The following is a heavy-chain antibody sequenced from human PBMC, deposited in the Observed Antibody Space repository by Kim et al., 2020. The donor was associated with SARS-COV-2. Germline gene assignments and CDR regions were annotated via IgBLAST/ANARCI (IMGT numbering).Heavy chain of an antibody. V-gene: IGHV4-39*01. CDR2: IYYSGST. J-gene: IGHJ6*02. Sequence: SETLSLTCTVSGGSISSSSYYWGWIRQPPGKGLEWIGSIYYSGSTYYNPSLKSRVTISVDTSKNQFSLKLSSVTAADTAVYYCASLVGTESAVAIYYYGMDVWGQGTTVTVSS. CDR3: ASLVGTESAVAIYYYGMDV. D-gene: IGHD6-19*01. CDR1: GGSISSSSYY.